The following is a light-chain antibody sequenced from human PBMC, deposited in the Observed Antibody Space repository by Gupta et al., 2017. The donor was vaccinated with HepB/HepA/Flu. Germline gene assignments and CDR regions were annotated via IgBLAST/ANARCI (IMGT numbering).Light chain of an antibody. CDR1: SSNIGYGS. Sequence: SEFTPPPSASAPPGPMVTISCSGSSSNIGYGSVSWYQQVPGTAPKLVIYENNKRPSGIPDRFSGSKSGTSATLGITGLQTGDESDYYCGTWAGSVSGFVFGTGTKVTVL. CDR2: ENN. J-gene: IGLJ1*01. V-gene: IGLV1-51*01. CDR3: GTWAGSVSGFV.